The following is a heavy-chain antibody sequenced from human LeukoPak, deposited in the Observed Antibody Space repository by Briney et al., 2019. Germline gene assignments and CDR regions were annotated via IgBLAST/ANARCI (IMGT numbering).Heavy chain of an antibody. V-gene: IGHV3-23*01. CDR3: AKGGRAPPNDYYYYYGMDV. J-gene: IGHJ6*02. CDR2: ISGSGGST. Sequence: GGSLRLSCAASGFTFSSYAMSWVRQAPGKGLEWVSAISGSGGSTYYADSVKGRFTISRDNSKNTLYLQMNSLRAEDTAVYYCAKGGRAPPNDYYYYYGMDVWGQGTTVTVSS. CDR1: GFTFSSYA.